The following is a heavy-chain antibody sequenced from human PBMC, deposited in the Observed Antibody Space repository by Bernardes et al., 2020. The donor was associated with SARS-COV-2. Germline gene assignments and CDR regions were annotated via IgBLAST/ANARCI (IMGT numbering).Heavy chain of an antibody. Sequence: GGSLRLSCAASGFIFSNYGMHWVRQAPGKWLEWVSFISSDGSHKYYGDFVKGRFTVSRDDSTNTLSLLMNSLRAEDTAVYFCAKSILGHFYGLDVWGQGTTVVVSS. CDR2: ISSDGSHK. D-gene: IGHD7-27*01. CDR1: GFIFSNYG. CDR3: AKSILGHFYGLDV. V-gene: IGHV3-30*18. J-gene: IGHJ6*02.